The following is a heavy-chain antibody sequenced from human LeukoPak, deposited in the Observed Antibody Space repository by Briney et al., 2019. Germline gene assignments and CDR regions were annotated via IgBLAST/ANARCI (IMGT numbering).Heavy chain of an antibody. CDR3: ARHPSLASRLGDH. J-gene: IGHJ5*02. V-gene: IGHV5-51*01. Sequence: GESLKISCKGSGYSFTNYWIGWVRQMPGKGLEWMGMIYPGDSDARYSPSFEGQVTISADKSISTAYLQWSSLKASDTAMYYCARHPSLASRLGDHWGQGALVTVSS. D-gene: IGHD6-6*01. CDR1: GYSFTNYW. CDR2: IYPGDSDA.